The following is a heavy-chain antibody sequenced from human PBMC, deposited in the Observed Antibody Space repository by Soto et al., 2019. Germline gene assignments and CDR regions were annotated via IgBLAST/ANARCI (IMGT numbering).Heavy chain of an antibody. D-gene: IGHD1-26*01. CDR3: ARIGSREGADFDY. V-gene: IGHV1-69*12. Sequence: VQLVQSGAEMKKSGSSVKVSCKASGGSFSRYAITWVRQAPGQGLEWMGGIIPMFGTANYAQKFQGRVTMTADESTSTAYMELLSLRSEDTAVYFCARIGSREGADFDYWGQGTLVTVSS. J-gene: IGHJ4*02. CDR1: GGSFSRYA. CDR2: IIPMFGTA.